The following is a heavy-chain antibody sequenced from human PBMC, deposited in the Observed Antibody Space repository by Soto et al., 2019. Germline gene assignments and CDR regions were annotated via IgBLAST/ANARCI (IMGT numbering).Heavy chain of an antibody. CDR1: SGSISSSNW. D-gene: IGHD4-4*01. V-gene: IGHV4-4*02. Sequence: SETLSLTCAVSSGSISSSNWWSWVRQPPGKGLEWIGEIYHSGSTNYNPSLKSRVTISVDKSKNQFSLKLSSVTAADTAVYYCARVRLHRGPIDPWGQGTLVTVSS. CDR2: IYHSGST. CDR3: ARVRLHRGPIDP. J-gene: IGHJ5*02.